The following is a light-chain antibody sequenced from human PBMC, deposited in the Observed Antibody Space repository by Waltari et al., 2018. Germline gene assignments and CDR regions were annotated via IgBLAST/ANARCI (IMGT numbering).Light chain of an antibody. V-gene: IGLV2-11*01. CDR3: CSYAGSHTLGV. J-gene: IGLJ1*01. Sequence: QSALTQPRSVSGSPGQSVTISCTGTSRDVGGYNFVSWYQHLPGKAPKLIIYDVSERPSGVPDRFSGSMSGNTASLTISGLQAEDEADYYCCSYAGSHTLGVFGTGTKVTVL. CDR1: SRDVGGYNF. CDR2: DVS.